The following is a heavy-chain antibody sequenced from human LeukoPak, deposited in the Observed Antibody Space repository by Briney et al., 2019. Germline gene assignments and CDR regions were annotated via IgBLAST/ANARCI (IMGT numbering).Heavy chain of an antibody. CDR3: ARGRITMVRGVKLDP. CDR2: IYYSGST. J-gene: IGHJ5*02. CDR1: GGSFSGYY. V-gene: IGHV4-59*12. Sequence: SETLSLTCAVYGGSFSGYYWSWIRQPPGKGLEWIGYIYYSGSTYYNPSLKSRVTISVDTSKNQFSLKLSSVTAADTAVYYCARGRITMVRGVKLDPWGQGTLVTVSS. D-gene: IGHD3-10*01.